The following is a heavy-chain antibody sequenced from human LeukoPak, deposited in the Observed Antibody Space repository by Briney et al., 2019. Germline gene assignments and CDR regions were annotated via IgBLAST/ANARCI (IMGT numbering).Heavy chain of an antibody. CDR2: ISGTSSYT. CDR3: ARDYYGSGSYSTPPDY. J-gene: IGHJ4*02. Sequence: GGSLRLSCAASGFTFSDYYMSWIRQAPGKGLEWVSYISGTSSYTTYADSVKGRFTISRDNAKNSLYLQMNSLRAEDTAVYYCARDYYGSGSYSTPPDYWGQGTLVTVSS. V-gene: IGHV3-11*05. D-gene: IGHD3-10*01. CDR1: GFTFSDYY.